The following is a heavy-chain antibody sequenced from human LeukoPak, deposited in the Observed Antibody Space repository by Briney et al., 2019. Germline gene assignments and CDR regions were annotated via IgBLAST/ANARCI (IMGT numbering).Heavy chain of an antibody. CDR2: ISYDGSNK. CDR1: GFTFSSYG. D-gene: IGHD3-10*01. Sequence: GGSLRLSCAASGFTFSSYGMHWVRQAPGKGLEWVAVISYDGSNKYYADSVKGRFTISRDNSKNTLYLQMNSLRAEDTAVYYCAKGRSEGTIDYWGQGTLVTVSS. V-gene: IGHV3-30*18. J-gene: IGHJ4*02. CDR3: AKGRSEGTIDY.